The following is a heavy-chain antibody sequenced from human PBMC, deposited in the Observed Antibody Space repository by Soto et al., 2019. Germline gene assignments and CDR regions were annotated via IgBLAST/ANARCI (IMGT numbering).Heavy chain of an antibody. D-gene: IGHD6-13*01. CDR2: IYYSGST. CDR1: GGSISSSSYY. CDR3: ARHEYSSSFGHSDTTENWFDP. J-gene: IGHJ5*02. Sequence: QLQLQESGPGLVKPSETLSLTCTVSGGSISSSSYYWGWIRQPPGKGLEWIGSIYYSGSTYYNPSLKSRVPISVDTSNNRFSLKLSSVTAADTAVYYCARHEYSSSFGHSDTTENWFDPWGQGTLVTVSS. V-gene: IGHV4-39*01.